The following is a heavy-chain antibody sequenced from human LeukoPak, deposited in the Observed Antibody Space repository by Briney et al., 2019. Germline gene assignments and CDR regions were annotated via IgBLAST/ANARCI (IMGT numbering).Heavy chain of an antibody. J-gene: IGHJ4*02. CDR3: ARHRAASDY. CDR1: GFTFSTYS. CDR2: ITSSSSYI. V-gene: IGHV3-21*01. Sequence: GGSLRLSCAASGFTFSTYSMTWVRQAPGKGLEWVSSITSSSSYIYYADSVKGRFTISRDNAKSSLYLQMNSLRAEDTALYYCARHRAASDYWGQGTLVTVSS. D-gene: IGHD6-25*01.